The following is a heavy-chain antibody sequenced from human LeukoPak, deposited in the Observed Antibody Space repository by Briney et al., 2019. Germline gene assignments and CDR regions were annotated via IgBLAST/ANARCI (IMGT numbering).Heavy chain of an antibody. CDR3: ARHFDHPTAYFDS. V-gene: IGHV4-39*01. J-gene: IGHJ4*02. CDR2: IYSGGMT. D-gene: IGHD1-14*01. Sequence: SETLSLTCTVTGGSISSGVYYWSWIRQPPGKGLELIASIYSGGMTFYPLSLKSRLTISADASRNPFSLRLTSVTAADTALYFCARHFDHPTAYFDSWGQGSLVSVSS. CDR1: GGSISSGVYY.